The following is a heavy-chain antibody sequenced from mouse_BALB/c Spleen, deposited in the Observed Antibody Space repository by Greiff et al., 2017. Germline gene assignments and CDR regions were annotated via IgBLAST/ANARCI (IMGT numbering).Heavy chain of an antibody. J-gene: IGHJ1*01. CDR2: ISNGGGST. V-gene: IGHV5-12-2*01. CDR3: ARCEITTAYWYFDV. CDR1: GFTFSSYT. D-gene: IGHD2-4*01. Sequence: EVQLVESGGGLVQPGGSLKLSCAASGFTFSSYTMSWVRQTPEKRLEWVAYISNGGGSTYYPDTVKGRFTISRDNAKNTLYLQMSSLKSEDTAMYYCARCEITTAYWYFDVWGAGTTVTVPS.